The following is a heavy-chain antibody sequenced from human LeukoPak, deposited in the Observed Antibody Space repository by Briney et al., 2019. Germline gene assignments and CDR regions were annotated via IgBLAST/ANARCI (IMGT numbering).Heavy chain of an antibody. V-gene: IGHV3-33*01. J-gene: IGHJ4*02. CDR3: ARDEYYYDSSGLDY. D-gene: IGHD3-22*01. CDR1: GFTFSSYG. CDR2: IWYDGSNK. Sequence: GGSLRLSCAASGFTFSSYGMHWVCQAPGKGLEWVAVIWYDGSNKYYADSVKGRFTISRDNSKNTLYLQMNSLRAEDTAVYYCARDEYYYDSSGLDYWGQGTLVTVSS.